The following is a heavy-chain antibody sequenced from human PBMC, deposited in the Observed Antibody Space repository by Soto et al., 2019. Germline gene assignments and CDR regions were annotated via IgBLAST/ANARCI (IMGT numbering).Heavy chain of an antibody. D-gene: IGHD3-3*01. J-gene: IGHJ4*02. V-gene: IGHV1-2*04. CDR2: INPKSGGT. CDR3: ASGYDFWSGYYTWPY. CDR1: GYSFTDYH. Sequence: ASVKVSCKASGYSFTDYHIHWVRQAPGQGLEWLGRINPKSGGTSTAQKFQGWVTMTTDTSISTASMELTRLTSDDTAVYYCASGYDFWSGYYTWPYWGQGTLVTVSS.